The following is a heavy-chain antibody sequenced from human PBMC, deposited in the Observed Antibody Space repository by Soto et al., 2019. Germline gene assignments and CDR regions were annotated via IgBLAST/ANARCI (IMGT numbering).Heavy chain of an antibody. CDR2: ITGSGGTI. Sequence: DVQLLESGGGLVQPGGSLRLSCAASGFSFSKYAMIWVRQAPGKGQEWVSGITGSGGTIEYAASVKGRFTISRDNPKNTVYLQMSSLRAEDTAMYYCARDAVYGDGLWLVADWGQGTLVTVS. D-gene: IGHD2-21*02. CDR1: GFSFSKYA. V-gene: IGHV3-23*01. CDR3: ARDAVYGDGLWLVAD. J-gene: IGHJ4*02.